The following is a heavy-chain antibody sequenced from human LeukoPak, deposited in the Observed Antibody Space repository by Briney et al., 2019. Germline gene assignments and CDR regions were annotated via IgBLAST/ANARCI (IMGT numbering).Heavy chain of an antibody. Sequence: SETLSLTCAVYGGSFSGYYWSWIRQPPGKGLGWIGEINHSGSTNYNPSLKNRVTISLDTSKNQFSLNLGSVTAAATAVYFCARMGGYSGYATHWGQGTLVTVSS. CDR2: INHSGST. D-gene: IGHD5-12*01. CDR3: ARMGGYSGYATH. J-gene: IGHJ4*02. CDR1: GGSFSGYY. V-gene: IGHV4-34*01.